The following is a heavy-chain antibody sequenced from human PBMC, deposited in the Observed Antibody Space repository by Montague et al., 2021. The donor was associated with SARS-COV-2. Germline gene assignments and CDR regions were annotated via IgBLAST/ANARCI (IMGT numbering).Heavy chain of an antibody. Sequence: CAISGDSVSSNTAAWNWIRQSPSRGLEWLGRTYYRSKWYYDYAVSVKSRMTISPDTSKNQFSLQLSSVTAADTTVYYCARETYTSGWFQQFDYWGQGVLVTVSS. J-gene: IGHJ4*02. CDR2: TYYRSKWYY. CDR1: GDSVSSNTAA. D-gene: IGHD6-19*01. CDR3: ARETYTSGWFQQFDY. V-gene: IGHV6-1*01.